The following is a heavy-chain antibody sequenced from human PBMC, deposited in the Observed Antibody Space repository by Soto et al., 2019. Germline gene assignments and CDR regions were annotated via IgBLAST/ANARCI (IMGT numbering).Heavy chain of an antibody. Sequence: EVQLVESGGGLVKPGGSLRLSCAASGFTFSSYSMSWVRQAPGKGLEWVSSITSANTYINYGDSVKGRFAISRDNAKNSLYLQMNSLRAEDTAVYFCARDTNYYASGSGVDYWGQGTLVTVSS. CDR1: GFTFSSYS. J-gene: IGHJ4*02. D-gene: IGHD3-10*01. CDR2: ITSANTYI. V-gene: IGHV3-21*02. CDR3: ARDTNYYASGSGVDY.